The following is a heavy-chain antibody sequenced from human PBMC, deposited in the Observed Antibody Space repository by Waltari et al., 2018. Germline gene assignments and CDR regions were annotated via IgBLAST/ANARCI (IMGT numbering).Heavy chain of an antibody. CDR2: INHSGST. CDR3: ARGVMYDY. Sequence: QVQLQESGPGLVKPSQTLSLTCTVSGGSISSGSYYWSWIRQPAGKGLEWIGEINHSGSTNYNPSLKSRVTISVDTSKNQFSLKLSSVTAADTAVYYCARGVMYDYWGQGTLVTVSS. J-gene: IGHJ4*02. V-gene: IGHV4-61*09. CDR1: GGSISSGSYY.